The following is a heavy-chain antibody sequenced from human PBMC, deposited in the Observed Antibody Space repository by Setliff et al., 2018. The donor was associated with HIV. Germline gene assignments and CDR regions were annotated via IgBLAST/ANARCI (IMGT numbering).Heavy chain of an antibody. Sequence: GASVKVSCKTSGYNFESYAINWVRQAPGQGLEWMGWINTNSGSPTYAQAFTGRFLFSVDTVVATAYLQINNLKTEDTVVYYCARALYGDYGGDLNWLDPWGQGTRVTVSS. CDR1: GYNFESYA. CDR3: ARALYGDYGGDLNWLDP. V-gene: IGHV7-4-1*02. CDR2: INTNSGSP. D-gene: IGHD4-17*01. J-gene: IGHJ5*02.